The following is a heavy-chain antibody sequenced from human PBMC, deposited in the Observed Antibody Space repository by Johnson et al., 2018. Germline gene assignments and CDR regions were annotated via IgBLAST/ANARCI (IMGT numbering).Heavy chain of an antibody. CDR1: GDSVSSNSAA. D-gene: IGHD1-26*01. CDR2: TYYRSKWYN. Sequence: QVQLQESGPGLVKXSQTXSLXCAISGDSVSSNSAAWNWIRQSPSRGLEWLGRTYYRSKWYNDYAVSVKSRITINPDTSKNQFPLQVTSVTPEDTAVYYRAKEGVMEWEYYGPFQYWGPGTLVTVSS. J-gene: IGHJ1*01. V-gene: IGHV6-1*01. CDR3: AKEGVMEWEYYGPFQY.